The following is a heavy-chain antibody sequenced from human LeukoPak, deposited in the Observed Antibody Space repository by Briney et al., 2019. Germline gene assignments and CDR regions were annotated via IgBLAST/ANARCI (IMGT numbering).Heavy chain of an antibody. J-gene: IGHJ1*01. V-gene: IGHV3-43*01. CDR3: AKDFFGSGSPRLGFFQQ. D-gene: IGHD3-10*01. Sequence: GGSLRLSCAASGFTFDDYTMHWVRQAPGKGLEWVSLISWNAGTYYADSVKGRFTISRGNSKNSLYLQMNSLRTEDTAFYYCAKDFFGSGSPRLGFFQQWGQGTLVTVSS. CDR2: ISWNAGT. CDR1: GFTFDDYT.